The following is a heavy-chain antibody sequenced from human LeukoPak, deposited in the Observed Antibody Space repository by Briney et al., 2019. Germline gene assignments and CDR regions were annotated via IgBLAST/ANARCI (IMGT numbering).Heavy chain of an antibody. V-gene: IGHV4-4*07. Sequence: SETLALTCNVSGGSISSYYWSWIRQPAGKGLEWIGRIYTSGSTNYNPSLKSRVTMSVDTSKNQFSLKLSSVTAADTAVYYCAREGYDFWSGYQYYFDYWGQGTLVTVSS. CDR2: IYTSGST. CDR3: AREGYDFWSGYQYYFDY. D-gene: IGHD3-3*01. CDR1: GGSISSYY. J-gene: IGHJ4*02.